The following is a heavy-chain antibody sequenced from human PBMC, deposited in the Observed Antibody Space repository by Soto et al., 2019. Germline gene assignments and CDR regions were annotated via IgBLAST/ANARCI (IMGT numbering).Heavy chain of an antibody. CDR2: IIPIFGTA. CDR1: GGTFSSYA. CDR3: ARENSGYDYDHFDY. D-gene: IGHD5-12*01. Sequence: SVKVSCKASGGTFSSYAISWVRQAPGQGLEWMGGIIPIFGTANYAQKFQGRVTITADESTSTAYMELRSLRSEDTAVYYCARENSGYDYDHFDYWCQGNLVTVSS. V-gene: IGHV1-69*13. J-gene: IGHJ4*02.